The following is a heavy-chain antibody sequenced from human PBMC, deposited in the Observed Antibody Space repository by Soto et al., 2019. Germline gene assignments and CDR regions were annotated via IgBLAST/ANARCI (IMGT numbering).Heavy chain of an antibody. CDR3: AKGGGGFSYGPLDY. Sequence: EVQLVESGGGLVQPGGSLRLSCAASGFTFSSYWVHWVRQAPGKGLVWVSRINSAGSSTSYADSVEGRFTISRDNAKNTLYLQMNSLRAEDTAVYYCAKGGGGFSYGPLDYWGQGTLVTFSS. D-gene: IGHD5-18*01. J-gene: IGHJ4*02. CDR2: INSAGSST. CDR1: GFTFSSYW. V-gene: IGHV3-74*01.